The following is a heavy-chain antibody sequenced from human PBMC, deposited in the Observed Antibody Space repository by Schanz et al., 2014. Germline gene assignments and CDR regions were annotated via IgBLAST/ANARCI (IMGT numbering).Heavy chain of an antibody. Sequence: QVQLVQSGAEVRKPGSSVKVSCKASGGSFSRHVISWVRQAPGQGLEWMGRIIPSVDITNNAQKFQDRVTITADISTSTAYMDLSSLRSDDTAVYYCARDIQYHYDTSGPVGAFDIWGQGTVVTVSS. CDR2: IIPSVDIT. D-gene: IGHD3-22*01. J-gene: IGHJ3*02. CDR1: GGSFSRHV. CDR3: ARDIQYHYDTSGPVGAFDI. V-gene: IGHV1-69*04.